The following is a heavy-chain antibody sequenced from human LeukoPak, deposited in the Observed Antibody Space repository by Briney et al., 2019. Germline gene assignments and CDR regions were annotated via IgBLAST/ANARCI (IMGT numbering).Heavy chain of an antibody. CDR1: GYTLTELS. D-gene: IGHD3-10*01. J-gene: IGHJ6*04. CDR3: ATRSSNAYGLTYHGMDV. CDR2: FDPDDGET. Sequence: GASVKVSCTVSGYTLTELSMHWVRQAPGKGLEWMGCFDPDDGETIYAQKLQGRVTMTEDTSTDTAYMELSSLRSEDTAVYYCATRSSNAYGLTYHGMDVWGKGTTVTVSS. V-gene: IGHV1-24*01.